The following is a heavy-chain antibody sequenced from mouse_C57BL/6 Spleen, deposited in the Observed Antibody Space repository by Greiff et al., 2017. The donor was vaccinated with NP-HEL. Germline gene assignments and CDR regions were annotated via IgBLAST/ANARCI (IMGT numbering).Heavy chain of an antibody. J-gene: IGHJ4*01. CDR1: GFSLTSYG. V-gene: IGHV2-5*01. D-gene: IGHD3-3*01. Sequence: QVQLQQSGPGLVQPSQSLSITCTVSGFSLTSYGVHWVRQSPGKGLEWLGVIWRGGSTDYNAAFMSRLSITKDNSKSQVFFKMNSLQADDTAIYYCAKNERDHYYAMDYWGQGTSVTVSS. CDR2: IWRGGST. CDR3: AKNERDHYYAMDY.